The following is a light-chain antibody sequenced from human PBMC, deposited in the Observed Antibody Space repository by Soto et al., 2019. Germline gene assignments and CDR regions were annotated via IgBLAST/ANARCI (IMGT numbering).Light chain of an antibody. Sequence: QSALTQPASVSGSPGQSITISCTGTSSDVGGYNYVSWYQQHPGKAPKLMIYDVNNRPSGVSNRFSGSKSDNTASLTISGLQADDEADYYCSSYTSSSTPYVFGTGTKLTVL. V-gene: IGLV2-14*01. CDR1: SSDVGGYNY. J-gene: IGLJ1*01. CDR2: DVN. CDR3: SSYTSSSTPYV.